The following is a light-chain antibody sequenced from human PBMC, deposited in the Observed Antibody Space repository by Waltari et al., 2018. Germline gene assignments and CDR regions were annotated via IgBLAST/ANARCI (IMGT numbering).Light chain of an antibody. J-gene: IGKJ3*01. CDR1: QHVSSN. CDR2: AAS. CDR3: QQYNDPTST. Sequence: IVMTQSPASLSASPGETATLSCGASQHVSSNLAWYQQKPGQGPRLLIYAASTRAPGVSNRFNGRVSGTQFTLTIVSLQPEDFALYFCQQYNDPTSTFGPGTQVDI. V-gene: IGKV3-15*01.